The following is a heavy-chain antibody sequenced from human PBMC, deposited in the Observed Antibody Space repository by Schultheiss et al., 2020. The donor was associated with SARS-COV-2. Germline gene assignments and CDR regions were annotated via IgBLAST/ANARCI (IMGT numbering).Heavy chain of an antibody. CDR3: ARSIAAAGNDYYYGMDV. CDR1: GFSLSTSGMC. V-gene: IGHV2-70*01. D-gene: IGHD6-13*01. CDR2: IDWDDDK. Sequence: SGPKLVKPTQTLTLTCTFSGFSLSTSGMCVSWIRQPPGKALEWLALIDWDDDKYYSTSLKTRLTISKDTSKNQVVLTMTNMDPVDTATYYCARSIAAAGNDYYYGMDVWGKGTTVTVSS. J-gene: IGHJ6*04.